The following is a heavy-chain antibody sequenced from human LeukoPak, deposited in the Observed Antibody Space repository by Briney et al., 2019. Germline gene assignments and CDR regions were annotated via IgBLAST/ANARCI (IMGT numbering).Heavy chain of an antibody. D-gene: IGHD4-17*01. CDR2: ISAYNGNT. CDR3: ARVTQTDYDFDY. CDR1: GYTFSSYG. Sequence: ASVKVSCKASGYTFSSYGISWVRQAPGQGLEWMGWISAYNGNTDYAQKLQGRVTMTTDTSTSTAYMELRSLRSDDTAVYYCARVTQTDYDFDYWGQGTLVTVSS. J-gene: IGHJ4*02. V-gene: IGHV1-18*01.